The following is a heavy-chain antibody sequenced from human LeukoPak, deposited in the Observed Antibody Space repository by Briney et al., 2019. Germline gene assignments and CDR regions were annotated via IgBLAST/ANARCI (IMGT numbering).Heavy chain of an antibody. CDR2: ISNDGSIN. Sequence: VRCLSPSCAASGLTFSGYAMHIVRQAPGKGLEWEALISNDGSINDYADSAKGRFAISRDNSKNTLYLQMISLRADDTAIYYCSKVRLVIIWNYFDIWGKGTTVTISS. D-gene: IGHD3-9*01. J-gene: IGHJ6*03. CDR1: GLTFSGYA. V-gene: IGHV3-30*09. CDR3: SKVRLVIIWNYFDI.